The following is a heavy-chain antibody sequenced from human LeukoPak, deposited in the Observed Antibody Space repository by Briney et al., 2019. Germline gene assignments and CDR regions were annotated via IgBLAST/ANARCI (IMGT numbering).Heavy chain of an antibody. J-gene: IGHJ6*03. Sequence: SETLSLTCTVSGGSISSGGYYCSWIRQHPGKGLEWIGYIYYSGSTYYNPSLKSRVTISVDTSKNQFSLKLSSVTAADTAVYYCARSYCSSTSCSPYYYYYMDVWGKGTTVTVSS. CDR2: IYYSGST. CDR1: GGSISSGGYY. V-gene: IGHV4-31*03. CDR3: ARSYCSSTSCSPYYYYYMDV. D-gene: IGHD2-2*01.